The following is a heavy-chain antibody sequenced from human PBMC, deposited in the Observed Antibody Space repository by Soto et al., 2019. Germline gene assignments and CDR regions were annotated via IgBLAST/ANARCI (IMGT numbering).Heavy chain of an antibody. CDR2: IYYSGST. Sequence: LSLTFTVSGGSISSYYWSWIRQPPGKGLEWIGYIYYSGSTNYNPSLKSRVTISVDTSKNQFSLKLSSVTAADTAVYYCARGDRYSYGYYYYYYGMDVWGQGTTVTVSS. CDR3: ARGDRYSYGYYYYYYGMDV. V-gene: IGHV4-59*01. CDR1: GGSISSYY. J-gene: IGHJ6*02. D-gene: IGHD5-18*01.